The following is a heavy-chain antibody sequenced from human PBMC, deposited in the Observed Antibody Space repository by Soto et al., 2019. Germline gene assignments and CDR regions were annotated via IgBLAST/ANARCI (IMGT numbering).Heavy chain of an antibody. Sequence: ASVKVSCKASGGTFSSYAISWVRQAPGQGLEWMGGIIPIFGTANYAQKFQGRVTITADESTSTAYMELSSLRSEDTAVYYCARAQEQQLVTTYYGMDVWGQGTTVTVSS. V-gene: IGHV1-69*13. J-gene: IGHJ6*02. CDR2: IIPIFGTA. D-gene: IGHD6-13*01. CDR3: ARAQEQQLVTTYYGMDV. CDR1: GGTFSSYA.